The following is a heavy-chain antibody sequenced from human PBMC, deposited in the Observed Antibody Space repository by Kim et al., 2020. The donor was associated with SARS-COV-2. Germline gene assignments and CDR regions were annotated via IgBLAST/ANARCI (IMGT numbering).Heavy chain of an antibody. CDR2: GTT. D-gene: IGHD6-19*01. Sequence: GTTTYSPSLQRRVTISIDTSRNPLSLNLTSVTAADTAVYYCARRDGWYFDTWGQGILVTVSS. J-gene: IGHJ5*02. V-gene: IGHV4-59*08. CDR3: ARRDGWYFDT.